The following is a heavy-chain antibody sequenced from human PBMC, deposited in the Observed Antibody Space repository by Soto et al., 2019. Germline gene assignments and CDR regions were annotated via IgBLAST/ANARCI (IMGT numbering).Heavy chain of an antibody. CDR2: INHSGST. CDR1: GYSNSSGYS. V-gene: IGHV4-38-2*02. Sequence: SETLSLTCAVSGYSNSSGYSWGWIRQPPGKGLEWIGIINHSGSTYYNPSLNSRVSISVDTSRNQFSLKLSSVTAADTAVYFCARDGVAAAGTVPFDCWGQGTLVTVSS. D-gene: IGHD6-13*01. J-gene: IGHJ4*02. CDR3: ARDGVAAAGTVPFDC.